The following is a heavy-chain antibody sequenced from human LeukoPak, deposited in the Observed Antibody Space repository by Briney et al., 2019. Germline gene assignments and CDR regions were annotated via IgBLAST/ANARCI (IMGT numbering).Heavy chain of an antibody. V-gene: IGHV1-2*02. CDR1: GYTFSDYY. D-gene: IGHD3/OR15-3a*01. CDR2: VHPRTGGT. Sequence: ASVRVSCKASGYTFSDYYIHWVRQAPGQGVEWGGEVHPRTGGTKSAQKVQGRVTMTLDTSITTAYMELRSLTADDTAVYYCARDISRMAGLYYFDAWGQGTLVTVSS. J-gene: IGHJ4*02. CDR3: ARDISRMAGLYYFDA.